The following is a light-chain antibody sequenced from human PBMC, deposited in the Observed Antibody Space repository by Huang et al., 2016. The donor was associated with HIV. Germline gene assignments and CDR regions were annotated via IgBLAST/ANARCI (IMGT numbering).Light chain of an antibody. J-gene: IGKJ1*01. V-gene: IGKV3-15*01. Sequence: IVMTQFPATLAVSPGERATLSCRASQSISSNLVWYQQKPGQTPRLLIDDTSARATGVPPRFSGSGSGTDFTLTISNLQSEDFAVYYCQQYGSWPPWTFGQGTKVEMK. CDR2: DTS. CDR1: QSISSN. CDR3: QQYGSWPPWT.